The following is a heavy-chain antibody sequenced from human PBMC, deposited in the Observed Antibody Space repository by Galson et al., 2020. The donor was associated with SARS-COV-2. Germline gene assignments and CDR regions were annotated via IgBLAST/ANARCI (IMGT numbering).Heavy chain of an antibody. Sequence: ASVKVSCKASGYTFTSYDINWVRQATGQGPEWMGWMNPNSGNTGYAQKFQGRVTMTRNTSISTAYMELSSLRSEDTAVYYCASYQHRSGSSLDYWGQGTLVTVSS. CDR1: GYTFTSYD. CDR3: ASYQHRSGSSLDY. CDR2: MNPNSGNT. J-gene: IGHJ4*02. V-gene: IGHV1-8*01. D-gene: IGHD1-26*01.